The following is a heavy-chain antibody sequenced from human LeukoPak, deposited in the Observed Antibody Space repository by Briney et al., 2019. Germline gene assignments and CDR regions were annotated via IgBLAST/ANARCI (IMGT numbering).Heavy chain of an antibody. CDR3: AKDRGPYYGSGSYLAY. V-gene: IGHV3-30*02. Sequence: GGSLRLSCAASGFTFSSYGMHWVRQAPGKGLEWVAFIRYDGSNKYYADSVKGRFTISRDNSKSTLYLQMNSLRAEDTAVYYCAKDRGPYYGSGSYLAYWGQGTLVTVSS. D-gene: IGHD3-10*01. CDR2: IRYDGSNK. J-gene: IGHJ4*02. CDR1: GFTFSSYG.